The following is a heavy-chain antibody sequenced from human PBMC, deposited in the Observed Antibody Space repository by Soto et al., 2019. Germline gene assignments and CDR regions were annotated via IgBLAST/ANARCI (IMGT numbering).Heavy chain of an antibody. CDR3: ARGRRSSSLRWFDP. J-gene: IGHJ5*02. V-gene: IGHV4-34*01. Sequence: PSETLSLTCTVSGGSVSSGNYYWSWIRQPPGKGLEWIGEINHRGSTNYNPSLKSRVTISVDTSKNQFSLKLSSVTAADTAVYYCARGRRSSSLRWFDPWGQGTLVTVSS. CDR1: GGSVSSGNYY. D-gene: IGHD6-13*01. CDR2: INHRGST.